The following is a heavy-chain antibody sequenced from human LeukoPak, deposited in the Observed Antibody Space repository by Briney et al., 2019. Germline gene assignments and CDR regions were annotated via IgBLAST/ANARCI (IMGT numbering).Heavy chain of an antibody. CDR3: ARESPYCSGGSCYPGAFDI. D-gene: IGHD2-15*01. CDR2: INPNSGAT. V-gene: IGHV1-2*02. J-gene: IGHJ3*02. CDR1: GYTFTGYY. Sequence: GASVKVSCMASGYTFTGYYMHWVRHAPGQGGEWMGWINPNSGATNYEQKFQGRVIMTRDRSISTAYMELSRLRSDDTAVYYCARESPYCSGGSCYPGAFDIWGQGTMVTVSS.